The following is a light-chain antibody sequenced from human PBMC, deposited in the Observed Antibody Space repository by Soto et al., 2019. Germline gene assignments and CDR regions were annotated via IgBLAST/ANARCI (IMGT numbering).Light chain of an antibody. J-gene: IGKJ5*01. V-gene: IGKV3-15*01. CDR3: QQYNNWPPIT. CDR2: GAA. CDR1: QSVSSN. Sequence: IVMTQSPATLSVSPGEGATLSCRASQSVSSNLAGYQQRPGQAPRLLIYGAATRATGIPARFSGSGSGTEFTLTISSLQSEDFAVYYCQQYNNWPPITFGQGTRLEIK.